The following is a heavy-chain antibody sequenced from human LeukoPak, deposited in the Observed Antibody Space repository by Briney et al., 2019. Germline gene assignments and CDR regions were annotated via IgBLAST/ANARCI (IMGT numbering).Heavy chain of an antibody. CDR3: ARESWSDSVAFDI. Sequence: GTSLRLSCAASGFNFSSYAMHWVRQAPGEGLEWVGLISYGGIDKSYADSVKGRFTISRDSSKRTLYLQMNSLRAEDTAMYYCARESWSDSVAFDIWGLGTMVIVSA. D-gene: IGHD3-3*01. CDR2: ISYGGIDK. V-gene: IGHV3-30*04. J-gene: IGHJ3*02. CDR1: GFNFSSYA.